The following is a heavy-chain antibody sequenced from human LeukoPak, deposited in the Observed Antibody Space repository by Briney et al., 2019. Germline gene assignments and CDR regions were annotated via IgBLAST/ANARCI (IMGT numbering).Heavy chain of an antibody. CDR2: ISYDGTNE. CDR1: GFIFSGSV. CDR3: PKDSGGSVLED. Sequence: GGSLRLSCAASGFIFSGSVMHWVRQAPGKGLEWVAIISYDGTNENYGDSVKGRFTISRDNSKSTLYLHMNSLRHDDTAVYYCPKDSGGSVLEDWGHGSLVIVSS. V-gene: IGHV3-30*18. J-gene: IGHJ4*01. D-gene: IGHD2-15*01.